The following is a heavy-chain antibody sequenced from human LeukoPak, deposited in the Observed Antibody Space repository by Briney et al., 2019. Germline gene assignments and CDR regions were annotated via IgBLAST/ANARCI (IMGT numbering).Heavy chain of an antibody. CDR1: GFTFSSYA. D-gene: IGHD3-3*01. Sequence: PGGSLRLSCAASGFTFSSYAMSWVRQAPGKGLEWVSAISGSGGSTYYADSVKGRFTISRDNSKNTLYLQMNSLRAEDTAVYYCAKETGLGYDYWSDLNWFDPWGQGTLVTV. J-gene: IGHJ5*01. CDR2: ISGSGGST. V-gene: IGHV3-23*01. CDR3: AKETGLGYDYWSDLNWFDP.